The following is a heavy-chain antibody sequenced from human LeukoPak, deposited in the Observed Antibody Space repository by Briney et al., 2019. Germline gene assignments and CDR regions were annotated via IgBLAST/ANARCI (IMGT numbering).Heavy chain of an antibody. D-gene: IGHD5-18*01. Sequence: GGSLRLSCAASGFTFSSYAMHWVRQAPGKGLEWVAVISYDGSNKYYADSVKGRFTISRDNSKNTLYLQMNSLRAEDTAVYYCARRIQLWLLEEDAFDIWGQGTMVTVSS. CDR3: ARRIQLWLLEEDAFDI. CDR2: ISYDGSNK. J-gene: IGHJ3*02. V-gene: IGHV3-30*04. CDR1: GFTFSSYA.